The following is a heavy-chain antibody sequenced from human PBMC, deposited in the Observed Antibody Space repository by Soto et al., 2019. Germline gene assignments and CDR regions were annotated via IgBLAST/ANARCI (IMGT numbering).Heavy chain of an antibody. V-gene: IGHV1-2*02. CDR1: GYTFTGYY. J-gene: IGHJ3*02. D-gene: IGHD3-22*01. CDR2: INPNSGGT. CDR3: ASIRNNYYYDSSGYLVDAFDI. Sequence: GASVKVSCKASGYTFTGYYMHWVRQAPGQGLEWMGWINPNSGGTNYAQKFQGRVTMTRDTSISTAYMELSRLRSDDTAVYYCASIRNNYYYDSSGYLVDAFDIWGQGTMVTVSS.